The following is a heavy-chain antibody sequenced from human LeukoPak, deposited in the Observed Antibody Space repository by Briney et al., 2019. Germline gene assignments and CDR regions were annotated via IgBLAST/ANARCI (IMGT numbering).Heavy chain of an antibody. Sequence: GGSLRLSCTTSGFTFGDYAMSWVRQAPGKGLEWVGFIRGKAYGGTTEYAASVKGRFTISRDDSNSIAYLQMNSLRSEDTAVYYCSRDRAVTATVAFDYWGQGTLVTVSS. CDR1: GFTFGDYA. D-gene: IGHD2-15*01. CDR2: IRGKAYGGTT. V-gene: IGHV3-49*04. J-gene: IGHJ4*02. CDR3: SRDRAVTATVAFDY.